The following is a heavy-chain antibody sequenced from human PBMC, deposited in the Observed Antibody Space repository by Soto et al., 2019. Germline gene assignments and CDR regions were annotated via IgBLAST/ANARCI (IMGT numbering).Heavy chain of an antibody. J-gene: IGHJ6*02. Sequence: GGSLRLSCAASGFTFDDYTMHWVRQAPGKGLEWVSLISWDGGSTYYADSVKGRFTISRDNSKNSLYLQMNSLRTEDTALYYCAKAHSSSWYPEYYYGMDVWGQGTTVTVSS. CDR1: GFTFDDYT. CDR3: AKAHSSSWYPEYYYGMDV. V-gene: IGHV3-43*01. CDR2: ISWDGGST. D-gene: IGHD6-13*01.